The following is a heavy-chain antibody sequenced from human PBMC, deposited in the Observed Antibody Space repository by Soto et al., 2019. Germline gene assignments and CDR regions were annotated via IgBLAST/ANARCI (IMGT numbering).Heavy chain of an antibody. D-gene: IGHD3-10*01. CDR3: AGVEGPSLGPGGKFGDGYGMDV. CDR2: IIPIFGTA. J-gene: IGHJ6*02. CDR1: GVTFSSSA. V-gene: IGHV1-69*13. Sequence: SVKVSCKASGVTFSSSAISWVRQAPGQGLEWMGGIIPIFGTANYAQKFQGRVTITADESTSTAYMELSSLRSEDTAVYYCAGVEGPSLGPGGKFGDGYGMDVWGQGTTVTVSS.